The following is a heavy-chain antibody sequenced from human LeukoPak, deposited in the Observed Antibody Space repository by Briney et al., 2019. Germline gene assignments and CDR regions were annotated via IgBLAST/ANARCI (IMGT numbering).Heavy chain of an antibody. J-gene: IGHJ4*02. CDR1: GGSISSDNYY. V-gene: IGHV4-61*02. CDR2: IYTSGST. Sequence: SETLSLTCTVSGGSISSDNYYWSWIRQPAGKGLGWIGRIYTSGSTNYNPSLKSRVTMSVGTSKNQFSLKLSSVTAADTAVYYCARAPNQPSSSYYSFDYWGRGTLVTVSS. D-gene: IGHD3-10*01. CDR3: ARAPNQPSSSYYSFDY.